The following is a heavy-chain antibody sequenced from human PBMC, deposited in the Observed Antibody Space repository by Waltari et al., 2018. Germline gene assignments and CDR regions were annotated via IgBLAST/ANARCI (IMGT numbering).Heavy chain of an antibody. CDR3: AKDVDTAMAIFDY. J-gene: IGHJ4*02. CDR2: IWYDGSNK. V-gene: IGHV3-30*18. CDR1: GFTFSSYG. D-gene: IGHD5-18*01. Sequence: QVQLVESGGGVVQPGRSLRLSCAASGFTFSSYGMHWVSQAPGKGLEWVAVIWYDGSNKYYADSVKGRFTISRDNSKNTLYLQMNSLRAEDTAMYYCAKDVDTAMAIFDYWGQGTLVTVSS.